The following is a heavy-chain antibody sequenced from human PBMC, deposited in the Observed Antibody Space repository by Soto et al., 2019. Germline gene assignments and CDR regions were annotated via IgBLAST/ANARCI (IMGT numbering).Heavy chain of an antibody. V-gene: IGHV3-23*01. Sequence: GGSLRLSCAASGFTFSSYAMSWVRQAPGKGLEWVSAISGSGGSTYYADSVKGRFTISRDNSKNTLYLQMNSLRAEDTAVYYCAKLPYIVVVVAADTSFDYWGQGTLVTVSS. J-gene: IGHJ4*02. D-gene: IGHD2-15*01. CDR1: GFTFSSYA. CDR3: AKLPYIVVVVAADTSFDY. CDR2: ISGSGGST.